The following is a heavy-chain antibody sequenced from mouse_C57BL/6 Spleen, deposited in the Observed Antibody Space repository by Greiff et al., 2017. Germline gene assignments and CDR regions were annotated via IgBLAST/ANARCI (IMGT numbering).Heavy chain of an antibody. D-gene: IGHD1-1*01. V-gene: IGHV1-50*01. CDR2: IDPSDSYT. CDR1: GYTFTSYW. CDR3: ARRGFTTVVGSAMDD. J-gene: IGHJ4*01. Sequence: QVQLQQPGAELVKPGASVKLSCKASGYTFTSYWMQWVQQRPGQGLEWIGEIDPSDSYTNYNQKFKGKSTLTVDTSSTTAYMQLSSLTSEDSAVYYWARRGFTTVVGSAMDDWGQGTSVTVSS.